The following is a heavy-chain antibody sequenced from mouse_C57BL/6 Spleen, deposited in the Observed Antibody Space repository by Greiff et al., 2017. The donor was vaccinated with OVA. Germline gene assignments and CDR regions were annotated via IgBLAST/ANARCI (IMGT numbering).Heavy chain of an antibody. CDR2: ISDGGSYT. Sequence: EVKLVESGGGLVKPGGSLKLSCAASGFTFSSYAMSWVRQTPEKRLEWVATISDGGSYTYYPDNVKGRFTISRDNAKNNLYLQMSHLKSEDTAMYYCARAARPYYAMDYWGQGTSVTVSS. CDR3: ARAARPYYAMDY. CDR1: GFTFSSYA. V-gene: IGHV5-4*03. J-gene: IGHJ4*01.